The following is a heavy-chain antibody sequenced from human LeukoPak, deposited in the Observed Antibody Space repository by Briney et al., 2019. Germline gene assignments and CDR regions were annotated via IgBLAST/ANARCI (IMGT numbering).Heavy chain of an antibody. V-gene: IGHV3-23*01. J-gene: IGHJ4*02. Sequence: GGSLRLSCAASGFTFSSYAMSWVRQAPGKGLEWVSAISGSGGTTYYADSVKGRFSISRGNSKNTLYLQMNSLRAEDTAVYYCAKEGAYYGSGSFHYWGQGSLVTVSS. CDR1: GFTFSSYA. CDR3: AKEGAYYGSGSFHY. D-gene: IGHD3-10*01. CDR2: ISGSGGTT.